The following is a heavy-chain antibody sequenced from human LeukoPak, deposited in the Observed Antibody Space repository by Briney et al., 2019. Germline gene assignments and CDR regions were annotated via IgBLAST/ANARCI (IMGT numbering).Heavy chain of an antibody. D-gene: IGHD1-26*01. V-gene: IGHV1-46*01. CDR1: GYTFTSYY. CDR3: ARDQVGVGDPRWYFDY. J-gene: IGHJ4*02. CDR2: INPSGGST. Sequence: ASVKVSCKASGYTFTSYYMHWVRQAPGQGLEWMGIINPSGGSTSYAQKFQGRVTMTRDMSTSTVYMELSSLRSEDTAVYYCARDQVGVGDPRWYFDYWGQGTLVTVSS.